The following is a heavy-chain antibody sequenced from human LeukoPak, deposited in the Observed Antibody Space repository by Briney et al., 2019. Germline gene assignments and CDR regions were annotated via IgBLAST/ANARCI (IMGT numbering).Heavy chain of an antibody. CDR3: GRVDMATTKDY. J-gene: IGHJ4*02. Sequence: ASVKVSRKASGYTFTGYYMHWVRQAPGQGLEWLGWISAYNGDTKYAQRLQDRVSMTTDASTTTAYLELRSLRSDDTAVYYCGRVDMATTKDYWGQGTLVTVSS. D-gene: IGHD5-24*01. CDR1: GYTFTGYY. V-gene: IGHV1-18*04. CDR2: ISAYNGDT.